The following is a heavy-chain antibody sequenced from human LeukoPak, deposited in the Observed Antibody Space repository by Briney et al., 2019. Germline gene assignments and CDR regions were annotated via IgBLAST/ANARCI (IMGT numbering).Heavy chain of an antibody. J-gene: IGHJ4*02. CDR3: AAFRPNDYDFWSGYHYYFDY. CDR2: IVVGSGNT. CDR1: GFTFTSSA. D-gene: IGHD3-3*01. Sequence: SVKVSCKASGFTFTSSAVQWVRQARGQRLEWIGWIVVGSGNTNYAQKFQERVTITRDMSTSTAYMELSSLRSEDTAVYYCAAFRPNDYDFWSGYHYYFDYWGQGTLVTVSS. V-gene: IGHV1-58*01.